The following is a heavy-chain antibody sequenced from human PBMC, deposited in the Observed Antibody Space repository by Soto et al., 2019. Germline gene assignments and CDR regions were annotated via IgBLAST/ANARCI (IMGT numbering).Heavy chain of an antibody. D-gene: IGHD2-15*01. V-gene: IGHV3-11*01. Sequence: PGGSLRLSCAASGFTFSDYYMSWIRQAPGKGLEWVSYISSSSNTINYADSVKGRFTISRDNAKNSLYLQMNSLRAEDTAVYYCASRNGKGYCSGGYCYGLYFDYWGQGTLVTVSS. CDR2: ISSSSNTI. J-gene: IGHJ4*02. CDR3: ASRNGKGYCSGGYCYGLYFDY. CDR1: GFTFSDYY.